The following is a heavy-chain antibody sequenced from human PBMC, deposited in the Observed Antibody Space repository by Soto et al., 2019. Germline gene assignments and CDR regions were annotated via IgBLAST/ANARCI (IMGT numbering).Heavy chain of an antibody. D-gene: IGHD6-13*01. CDR2: ISYDGSNK. CDR3: ARDHTSSSWYYYYYYGMDV. CDR1: GFTFSSYA. V-gene: IGHV3-30-3*01. Sequence: QAGGSLRLSCAASGFTFSSYAMHWVRQAPGKGLEWVAVISYDGSNKYYADSVKGRFTISRDNSKNTLYLQMNSLRAEDTAVYYCARDHTSSSWYYYYYYGMDVWGQGTTVTVS. J-gene: IGHJ6*02.